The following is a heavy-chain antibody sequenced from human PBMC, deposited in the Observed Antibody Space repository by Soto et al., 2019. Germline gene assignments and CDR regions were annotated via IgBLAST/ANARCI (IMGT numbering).Heavy chain of an antibody. CDR3: ARDQGGEFLKGSGMDV. CDR2: IYYSGET. D-gene: IGHD3-10*01. CDR1: GDSIRRYY. J-gene: IGHJ6*02. V-gene: IGHV4-59*01. Sequence: VQLQESGPGLVKPSETLSLTCTVSGDSIRRYYWSWIRLAPGKGLEWIGYIYYSGETNYNPSVKSRVTISVDRTKNQFSLKLSSVTAADTAVYYCARDQGGEFLKGSGMDVWGQGTTVTVSS.